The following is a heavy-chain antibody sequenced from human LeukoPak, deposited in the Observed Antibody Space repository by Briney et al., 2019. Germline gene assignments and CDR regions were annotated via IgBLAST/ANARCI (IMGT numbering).Heavy chain of an antibody. Sequence: QPGGSLRLSCAASGFTFSSYGMNWVRQAPGKGLEWVAVISYDGSNKYYADSVKGRFTISRDNSKNTLYLQMNSLRAEDTAVYYCAKSTLGSSWFDYWGQGTLVTVSS. J-gene: IGHJ4*02. CDR3: AKSTLGSSWFDY. CDR2: ISYDGSNK. V-gene: IGHV3-30*18. D-gene: IGHD6-13*01. CDR1: GFTFSSYG.